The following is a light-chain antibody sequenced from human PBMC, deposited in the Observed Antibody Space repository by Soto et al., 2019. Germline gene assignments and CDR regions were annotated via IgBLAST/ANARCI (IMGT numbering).Light chain of an antibody. J-gene: IGLJ2*01. V-gene: IGLV1-40*01. CDR1: SSNIGAGYD. CDR2: GNS. Sequence: QSVLTQPPSVSGAPGQKVIISCTGSSSNIGAGYDVHWYQQLPGTAPKLLIYGNSNRPSGVPDRLSGSKSGTSASLANTGLQVEDEADYYCQSYDSSLSAAVFGGGTKLTVL. CDR3: QSYDSSLSAAV.